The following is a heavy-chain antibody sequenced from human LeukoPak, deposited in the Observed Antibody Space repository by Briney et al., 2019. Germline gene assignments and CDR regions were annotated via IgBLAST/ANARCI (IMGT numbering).Heavy chain of an antibody. CDR1: GYTFTGYY. CDR3: ARDYDILTGYGESARDFDY. CDR2: INPNSGGT. J-gene: IGHJ4*02. V-gene: IGHV1-2*02. Sequence: ASVKVSCKASGYTFTGYYMHWVRQAPGQGLEWMGWINPNSGGTNYAQKFQGRVTTTRDTSISTAYMELSSLRSEDTAVYYCARDYDILTGYGESARDFDYWGQGTLVTVSS. D-gene: IGHD3-9*01.